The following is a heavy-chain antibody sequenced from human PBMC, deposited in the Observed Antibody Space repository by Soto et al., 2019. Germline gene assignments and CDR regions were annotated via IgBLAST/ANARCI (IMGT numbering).Heavy chain of an antibody. CDR1: GGSFSGYY. J-gene: IGHJ6*02. CDR2: INHSGST. V-gene: IGHV4-34*01. Sequence: SETLSLTCAVYGGSFSGYYWSWIRQPPGKGLEWIGEINHSGSTNYNPSLKSRVTISVDTSKNQFSLKLSSVTAADTAVYYCAADQRGYYGSGSYGPGYYSHYYVMDVWGQGTTVTVSS. D-gene: IGHD3-10*01. CDR3: AADQRGYYGSGSYGPGYYSHYYVMDV.